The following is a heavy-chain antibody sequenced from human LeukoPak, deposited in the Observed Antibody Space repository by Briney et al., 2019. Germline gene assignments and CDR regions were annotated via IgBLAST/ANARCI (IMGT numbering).Heavy chain of an antibody. CDR2: MNPNSGNT. Sequence: ASVKVSCKASGYTFTSYDINWVRQATGQGLEWMGWMNPNSGNTGYAQKFQGRVTMTRNTSISTAYMELSSLRSEDTAVYYCARGAFSSSWNYHYGMDVWGQGTTVTVS. D-gene: IGHD6-13*01. J-gene: IGHJ6*02. V-gene: IGHV1-8*01. CDR1: GYTFTSYD. CDR3: ARGAFSSSWNYHYGMDV.